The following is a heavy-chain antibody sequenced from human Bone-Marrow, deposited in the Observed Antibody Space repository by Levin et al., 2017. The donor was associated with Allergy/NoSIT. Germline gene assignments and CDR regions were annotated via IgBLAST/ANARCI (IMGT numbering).Heavy chain of an antibody. D-gene: IGHD3-22*01. CDR2: IFHTGSV. V-gene: IGHV4-4*02. Sequence: SETLSLTCDVSGSSISDEYWWNWVRQPPGKGLEWIGEIFHTGSVYYNPSLKGRVIISLDKSKNQFSLVLHSVTAADTAVSYCPRENHPAPYHSSGIGSWGQGTPVTVSS. CDR1: GSSISDEYW. CDR3: PRENHPAPYHSSGIGS. J-gene: IGHJ4*02.